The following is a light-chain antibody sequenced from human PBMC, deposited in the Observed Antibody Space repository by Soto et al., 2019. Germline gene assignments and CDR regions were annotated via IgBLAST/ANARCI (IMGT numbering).Light chain of an antibody. CDR2: GAS. V-gene: IGKV1-39*01. CDR3: QQSYNVPYT. J-gene: IGKJ2*01. Sequence: DIPVTQSPSSLSASVGDRVTISCRASQTIYTDLVWYQQRPGKAPKVLILGASRLQSVVPSRFSGSGSGTDFALTVSSLQPEDFATYYCQQSYNVPYTFGQGTSLEIK. CDR1: QTIYTD.